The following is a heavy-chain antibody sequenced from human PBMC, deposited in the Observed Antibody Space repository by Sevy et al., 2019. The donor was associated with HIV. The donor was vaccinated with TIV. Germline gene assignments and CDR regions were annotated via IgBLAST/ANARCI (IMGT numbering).Heavy chain of an antibody. D-gene: IGHD6-19*01. CDR1: GGSFSGYY. CDR3: ARTYSSGWTGFDY. J-gene: IGHJ4*02. V-gene: IGHV4-34*01. Sequence: SETLSLTCAVYGGSFSGYYWSWIRQPPGKGLEWIGEINHSGSTNYNPSLKSRVTISVDTSKNQFSLKLSSVTAADTAVYYCARTYSSGWTGFDYWGQGTLVTVSS. CDR2: INHSGST.